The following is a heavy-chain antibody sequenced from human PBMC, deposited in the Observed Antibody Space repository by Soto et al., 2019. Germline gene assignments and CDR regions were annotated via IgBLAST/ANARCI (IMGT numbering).Heavy chain of an antibody. Sequence: SGGSLRLSCAASGFTFSSYAMSWVRQAPGKGLEWVSAISGSGGSTYYADSVKGRFTISRDNSKNTLYLQMNSLRAEDTAVYYCAKVLRIAAAGRWFDPWGQGTLVTVSS. CDR3: AKVLRIAAAGRWFDP. D-gene: IGHD6-13*01. CDR2: ISGSGGST. J-gene: IGHJ5*02. V-gene: IGHV3-23*01. CDR1: GFTFSSYA.